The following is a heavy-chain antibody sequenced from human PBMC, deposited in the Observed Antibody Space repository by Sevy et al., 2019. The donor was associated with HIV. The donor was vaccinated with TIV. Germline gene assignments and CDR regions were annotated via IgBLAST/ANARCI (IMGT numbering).Heavy chain of an antibody. CDR3: ARGNSGSFDY. J-gene: IGHJ4*02. D-gene: IGHD3-22*01. CDR1: GFSFSSYW. Sequence: GGSLRLSCAASGFSFSSYWMHWVRQAPGKGLEWVANIKQDESEKYYAASVKGRFTISRDNAKNSVYLQMNSLRPEGTAIYYCARGNSGSFDYWGQGTLVTVSS. CDR2: IKQDESEK. V-gene: IGHV3-7*03.